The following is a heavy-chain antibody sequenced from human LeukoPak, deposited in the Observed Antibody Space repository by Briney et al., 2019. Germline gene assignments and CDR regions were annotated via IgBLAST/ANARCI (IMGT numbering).Heavy chain of an antibody. CDR1: GFTFSSYA. J-gene: IGHJ4*02. D-gene: IGHD2-15*01. CDR2: ISGSGGST. V-gene: IGHV3-23*01. Sequence: GGSLRLSCAASGFTFSSYAMSWVRQAPGKGLEWVSAISGSGGSTYYADSVKGRFTISRDNSKNTLYLQMNSLRAEDTAVYYCAKGYCSGGSCRYYFDYWGQGTLVTVSS. CDR3: AKGYCSGGSCRYYFDY.